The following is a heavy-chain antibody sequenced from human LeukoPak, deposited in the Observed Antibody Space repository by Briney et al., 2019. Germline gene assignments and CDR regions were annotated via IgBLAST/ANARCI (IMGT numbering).Heavy chain of an antibody. Sequence: GGSLRLSCAASGFTFNKSWMSWVRQAPGKGPEWLANIKEDGTQKYYVDSVRGRFTISRDNAENSLYLQMNSLRDEDTAVYYCAKTGERDYWGRGSLVTVSS. D-gene: IGHD7-27*01. V-gene: IGHV3-7*01. CDR1: GFTFNKSW. CDR2: IKEDGTQK. J-gene: IGHJ4*02. CDR3: AKTGERDY.